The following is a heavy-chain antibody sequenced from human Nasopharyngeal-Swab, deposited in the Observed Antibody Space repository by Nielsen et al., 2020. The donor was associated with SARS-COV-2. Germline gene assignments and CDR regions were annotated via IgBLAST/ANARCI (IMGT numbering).Heavy chain of an antibody. Sequence: GGSLRLPCAASGFTFDDYAMHWVRQAPGKGLEWVSGISWNSGSLGYADSVKGRFTISRDNAKNSLYLQMNSLRAEDTALYYCAGVLSASYWGQGTLVTVSS. CDR2: ISWNSGSL. CDR3: AGVLSASY. V-gene: IGHV3-9*01. CDR1: GFTFDDYA. D-gene: IGHD2-21*01. J-gene: IGHJ4*02.